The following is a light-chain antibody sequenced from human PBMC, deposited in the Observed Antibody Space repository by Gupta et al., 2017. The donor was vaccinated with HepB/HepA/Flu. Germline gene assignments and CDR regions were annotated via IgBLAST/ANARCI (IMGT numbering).Light chain of an antibody. CDR2: KGS. CDR3: LHDHSFPLT. J-gene: IGKJ4*01. V-gene: IGKV1-5*03. CDR1: QAIGDW. Sequence: DIQMTQSPSTLSASVGDRVTITCRASQAIGDWLAWFQQKTGRAPHLLMYKGSTVQSGVPSRFSGSGSDTEFTLTISSLQPEDFANYYCLHDHSFPLTFGGGTKVEVE.